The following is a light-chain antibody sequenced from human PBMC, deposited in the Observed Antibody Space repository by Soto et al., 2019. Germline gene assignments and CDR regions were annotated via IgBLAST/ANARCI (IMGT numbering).Light chain of an antibody. CDR2: EAS. V-gene: IGKV1-5*03. CDR3: QQYYIYSFT. CDR1: QSVGRR. J-gene: IGKJ4*01. Sequence: DLQMTQSPSTLSAPVGDRVTITCRASQSVGRRLAWYQHKPGQAPKIVMYEASNLQTGVPSRFSGSGSGTEFTLTISSLQPDDLATYYCQQYYIYSFTFGGGTKVEIK.